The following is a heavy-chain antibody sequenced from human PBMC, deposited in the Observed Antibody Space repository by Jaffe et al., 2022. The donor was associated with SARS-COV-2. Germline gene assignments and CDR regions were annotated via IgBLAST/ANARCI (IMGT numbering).Heavy chain of an antibody. J-gene: IGHJ6*02. Sequence: QVQLQESGPGLVKPSETLSLTCTVSGGSISSYYWSWIRQPPGKGLEWIGYIYYSGSTNYNPSLKSRVTISVDTSKNQFSLKLSSVTAADTAVYYCARVGFWSGYYPPYYYYYGMDVWGQGTTVTVSS. D-gene: IGHD3-3*01. CDR1: GGSISSYY. CDR3: ARVGFWSGYYPPYYYYYGMDV. CDR2: IYYSGST. V-gene: IGHV4-59*01.